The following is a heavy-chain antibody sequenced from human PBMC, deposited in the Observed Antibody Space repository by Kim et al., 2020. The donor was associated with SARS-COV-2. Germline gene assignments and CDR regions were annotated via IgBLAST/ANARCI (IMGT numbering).Heavy chain of an antibody. CDR1: GFAFSNYA. Sequence: GGSLRLSCAASGFAFSNYAMSWVRQAPGKGLEWVSARSGMSGSGGTTYYADFVNGRFTITRDNSKNTLYLQMNSLRAEDTAVYFCRSGGVGTTYHYFDYWGQGTLVTVSS. V-gene: IGHV3-23*01. CDR3: RSGGVGTTYHYFDY. CDR2: RSGMSGSGGTT. D-gene: IGHD2-15*01. J-gene: IGHJ4*01.